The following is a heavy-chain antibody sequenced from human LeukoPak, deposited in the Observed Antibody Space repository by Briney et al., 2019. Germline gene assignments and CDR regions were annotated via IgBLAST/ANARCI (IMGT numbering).Heavy chain of an antibody. J-gene: IGHJ4*02. CDR1: GFTFSNYA. CDR2: LSGSGGSA. V-gene: IGHV3-23*01. CDR3: ARGAANRFDY. D-gene: IGHD1-14*01. Sequence: PGGSLRLSCAASGFTFSNYAMTWVRQAPGKGLEWVSALSGSGGSAYYADFVKGRFTISRDNARNTLYLQMSSLRAEDTAVYYCARGAANRFDYWGQGTLVTVSS.